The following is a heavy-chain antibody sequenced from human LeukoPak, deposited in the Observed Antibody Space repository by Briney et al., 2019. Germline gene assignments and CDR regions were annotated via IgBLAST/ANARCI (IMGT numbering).Heavy chain of an antibody. Sequence: GGSLRLSCAASGFTFGDYAMHWVRQAPGKGLEWVSGISWNSGSIGYADSVKGRFTISRDNAKNSLYLQMNSLRAEDTALYYCAKGVRITMVRGAFDIWGQGTMVTVSS. CDR2: ISWNSGSI. CDR3: AKGVRITMVRGAFDI. D-gene: IGHD3-10*01. J-gene: IGHJ3*02. V-gene: IGHV3-9*01. CDR1: GFTFGDYA.